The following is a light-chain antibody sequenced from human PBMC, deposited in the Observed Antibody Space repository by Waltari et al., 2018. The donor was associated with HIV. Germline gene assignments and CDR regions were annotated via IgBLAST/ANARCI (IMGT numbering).Light chain of an antibody. CDR3: CSYAGSSTWV. J-gene: IGLJ3*02. CDR1: SSNVGIYNL. CDR2: EVT. Sequence: QSALTQPTSVSGSPGQSITISCSGSSSNVGIYNLVSWYQQHPGKAPKVMIYEVTQRPSGVSKRFSGSKSANTASLTISGLQAGDEADYYCCSYAGSSTWVFGGGTKLTVL. V-gene: IGLV2-23*02.